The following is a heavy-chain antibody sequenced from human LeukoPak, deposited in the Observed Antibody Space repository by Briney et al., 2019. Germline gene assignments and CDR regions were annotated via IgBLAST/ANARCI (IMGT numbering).Heavy chain of an antibody. J-gene: IGHJ4*02. V-gene: IGHV4-34*01. CDR1: GGSFSGYY. CDR3: AIGTGIYYGSGSYYNLVYLDY. D-gene: IGHD3-10*01. CDR2: INHSGST. Sequence: SETLSLTCAVYGGSFSGYYWSWIRQPPGKGLEWIGEINHSGSTNYNLSLKSRVTISVDTSKNQFSLKLSSVTAADTAVYYCAIGTGIYYGSGSYYNLVYLDYWGQGTLVTVSS.